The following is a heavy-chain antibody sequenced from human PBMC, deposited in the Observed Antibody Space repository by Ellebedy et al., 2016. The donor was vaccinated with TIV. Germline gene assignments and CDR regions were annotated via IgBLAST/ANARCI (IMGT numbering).Heavy chain of an antibody. J-gene: IGHJ3*02. CDR3: ARDGSYGDYRSPTHAFVM. CDR2: MRQDGGDK. Sequence: GGSLRLSCVGSGFSFRSDWMSWVRQAPGKGLEWVANMRQDGGDKYYVDSVKGRFTISRDNAKNSLYLQMNSLRAEDTAVYFWARDGSYGDYRSPTHAFVMWGQGTMVSVSS. D-gene: IGHD4-17*01. V-gene: IGHV3-7*01. CDR1: GFSFRSDW.